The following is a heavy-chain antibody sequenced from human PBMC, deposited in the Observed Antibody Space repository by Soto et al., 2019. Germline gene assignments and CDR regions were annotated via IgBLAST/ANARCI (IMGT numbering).Heavy chain of an antibody. CDR3: ARGWPLGGYSYGYLIYYYYYGMDV. CDR1: GYTFTGYY. V-gene: IGHV1-2*02. Sequence: ASVKVSCKGAGYTFTGYYMHWVRQAPGQGLEWMGWINPNSGGTNYAQKFQGRVTMTRDTSISTAYMELSRLRSDDTAVYYCARGWPLGGYSYGYLIYYYYYGMDVWGQGTTVTVSS. CDR2: INPNSGGT. J-gene: IGHJ6*02. D-gene: IGHD5-18*01.